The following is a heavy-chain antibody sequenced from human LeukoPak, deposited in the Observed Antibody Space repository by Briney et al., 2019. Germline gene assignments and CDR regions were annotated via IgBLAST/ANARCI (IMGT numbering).Heavy chain of an antibody. Sequence: KTSETLSLTCTVSGGSISSYYSSWIRQPPGKGLEWIGYIYYSGSANYNPSFKSRVTISVDTSKNQFSLKLSSVTAADTAVYYCARGPSYYDSSGYFPFDYWGQGTLVTVSS. CDR2: IYYSGSA. CDR3: ARGPSYYDSSGYFPFDY. CDR1: GGSISSYY. D-gene: IGHD3-22*01. J-gene: IGHJ4*02. V-gene: IGHV4-59*01.